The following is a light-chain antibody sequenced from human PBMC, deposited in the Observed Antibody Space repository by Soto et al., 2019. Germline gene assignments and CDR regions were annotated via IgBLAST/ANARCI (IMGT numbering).Light chain of an antibody. CDR3: SSYTISPITP. J-gene: IGLJ1*01. CDR2: DVT. Sequence: QSVLTQPASVSGSPGQSITISCTGTSSDVGGYSYVSWYQHHPGKAPKLLIYDVTTRPSGVSDRFSGSKSGNTASLTISGLQAEDEADYYCSSYTISPITPFRTWIKVTVL. CDR1: SSDVGGYSY. V-gene: IGLV2-14*03.